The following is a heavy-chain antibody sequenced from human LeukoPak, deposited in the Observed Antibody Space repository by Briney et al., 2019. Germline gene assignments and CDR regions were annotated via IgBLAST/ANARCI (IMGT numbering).Heavy chain of an antibody. CDR2: LYYSGST. CDR1: GGSISSSSYY. CDR3: ASISRGYSYGSFPNYLDN. V-gene: IGHV4-39*01. Sequence: SETLSLTCSVSGGSISSSSYYWGWIRQPPGKGLEWIGSLYYSGSTYYNPSLKSRVTISVDTSKNQFSLKLRSVTAADTAVYYCASISRGYSYGSFPNYLDNWGQGTLVTVSS. J-gene: IGHJ4*02. D-gene: IGHD5-18*01.